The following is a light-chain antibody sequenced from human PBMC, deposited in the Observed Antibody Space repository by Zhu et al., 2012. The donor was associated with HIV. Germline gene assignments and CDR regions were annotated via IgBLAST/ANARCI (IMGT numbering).Light chain of an antibody. CDR1: HSVSSNY. V-gene: IGKV3-20*01. Sequence: EIVLTQSPDTLSLSPGDRAILACRASHSVSSNYVIWYQQKPGQAPRPLIYGASDRASGVPDRFSGSGSGTDFTLTISRLEPEDFAVYYCHQYDDSWTFGQGTKVEIK. J-gene: IGKJ1*01. CDR2: GAS. CDR3: HQYDDSWT.